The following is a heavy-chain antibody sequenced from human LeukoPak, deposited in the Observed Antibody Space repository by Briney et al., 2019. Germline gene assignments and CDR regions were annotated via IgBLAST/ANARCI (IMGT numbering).Heavy chain of an antibody. CDR2: INPSGGST. V-gene: IGHV1-46*01. Sequence: ASVKVSCKASGYTFTSYYMHWVRQAPGQGLEWMGIINPSGGSTNYAQKFQGRVTMTRDMSTSTVYMDLSSLRSEDTALYYCARGHCSGGSCHQLNYWYFDLWGRGTLVTVSS. CDR1: GYTFTSYY. J-gene: IGHJ2*01. D-gene: IGHD2-15*01. CDR3: ARGHCSGGSCHQLNYWYFDL.